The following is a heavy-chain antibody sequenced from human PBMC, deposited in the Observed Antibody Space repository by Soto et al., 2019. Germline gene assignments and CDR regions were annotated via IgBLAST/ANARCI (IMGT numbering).Heavy chain of an antibody. CDR3: AGGPDYGDYDA. CDR1: GGSFTDYK. V-gene: IGHV4-34*01. J-gene: IGHJ5*02. Sequence: SETLSLTCVVSGGSFTDYKWTWIRQSPEKGLEWIGEIRHNGDTDSKPSLRSRLTMSLDTSKNQFSLHLSSVTSADAAVYFCAGGPDYGDYDAWGKGTLVTVSS. CDR2: IRHNGDT. D-gene: IGHD4-17*01.